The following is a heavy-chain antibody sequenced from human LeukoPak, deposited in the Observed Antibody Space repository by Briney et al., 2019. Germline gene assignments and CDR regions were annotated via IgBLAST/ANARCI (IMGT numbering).Heavy chain of an antibody. J-gene: IGHJ3*02. D-gene: IGHD3-10*01. CDR1: GFTFSSYS. CDR2: ISSSSSYI. V-gene: IGHV3-21*01. Sequence: GGSLRLSCAASGFTFSSYSMNWVRQAPGKGLEWVSSISSSSSYIYYADSVKGRFTISRDNAKNSLYLQMNSLRAEDTAVYYCARFGRHGAFDIWGQGTMVTVSS. CDR3: ARFGRHGAFDI.